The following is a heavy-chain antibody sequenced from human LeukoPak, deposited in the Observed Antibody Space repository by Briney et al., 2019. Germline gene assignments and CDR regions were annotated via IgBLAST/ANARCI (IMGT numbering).Heavy chain of an antibody. CDR2: INHSGST. J-gene: IGHJ3*02. Sequence: ETLSLTCAVYGGSFSGYYWSWIRQPPGKGLEWIGEINHSGSTNYNPSLKSRVTISVDTSKNQFSLKLSSVTAADTAVYYCARAGSGWSHDAFDIWGQGTMVTVSS. D-gene: IGHD6-19*01. V-gene: IGHV4-34*01. CDR1: GGSFSGYY. CDR3: ARAGSGWSHDAFDI.